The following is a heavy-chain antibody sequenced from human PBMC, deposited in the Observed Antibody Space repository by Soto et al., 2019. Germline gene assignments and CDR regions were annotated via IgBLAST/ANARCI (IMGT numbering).Heavy chain of an antibody. CDR3: ARGAVVVDRAFDY. D-gene: IGHD3-22*01. J-gene: IGHJ4*02. Sequence: QVQLQESGPGLVKPSGTLSLTCAVSGGSISSSNWWSWVRQPPGKGLEWIGEIYHSGSTNYNPSLKGRGTMSGDKSKDPFSLKLSSVTAADTAVYYCARGAVVVDRAFDYWGQGTLVTVSS. V-gene: IGHV4-4*02. CDR1: GGSISSSNW. CDR2: IYHSGST.